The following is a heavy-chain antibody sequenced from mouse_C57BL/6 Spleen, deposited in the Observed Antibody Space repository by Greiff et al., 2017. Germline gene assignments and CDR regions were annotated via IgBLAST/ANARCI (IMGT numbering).Heavy chain of an antibody. Sequence: QVQLKESGAELVRPGASVKLSCKASGYTFTDYYINWVKQRPGQGLEWIARIYPGSGNTYYNEKFKGKATLTAEKSSSTAYMQLSSLTSEDSAVYFCATYYYGSSYLFDYWGQGTTLTVSS. CDR2: IYPGSGNT. CDR1: GYTFTDYY. J-gene: IGHJ2*01. CDR3: ATYYYGSSYLFDY. V-gene: IGHV1-76*01. D-gene: IGHD1-1*01.